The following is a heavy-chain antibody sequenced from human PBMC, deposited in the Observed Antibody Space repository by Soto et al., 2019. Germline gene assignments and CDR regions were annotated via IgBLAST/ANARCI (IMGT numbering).Heavy chain of an antibody. CDR3: ARAPKGLYGSGSYLYYYYMDV. V-gene: IGHV1-8*01. CDR1: GYTFTSYD. D-gene: IGHD3-10*01. CDR2: MNPNSGNT. J-gene: IGHJ6*03. Sequence: ASVKVSCKASGYTFTSYDINWVRQATGQGLEWMGWMNPNSGNTGYAQKFQGRVTMTRNTSISTAYMELSSLRSEDTAVYYCARAPKGLYGSGSYLYYYYMDVWGKGTTVTVSS.